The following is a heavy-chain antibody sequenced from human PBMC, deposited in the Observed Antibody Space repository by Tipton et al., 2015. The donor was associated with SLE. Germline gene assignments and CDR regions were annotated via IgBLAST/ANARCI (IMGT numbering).Heavy chain of an antibody. Sequence: SLRLSCAASGFTFSSYAMHWARQAPGKGLEYVSAISSNGGSTYYANSVKGRFTISRDNSKNPLYLQMGSLRAEDMAVCYCAGGSRSGWYFNWFDPWGEGTLVTVSA. CDR3: AGGSRSGWYFNWFDP. D-gene: IGHD6-19*01. J-gene: IGHJ5*02. V-gene: IGHV3-64*01. CDR1: GFTFSSYA. CDR2: ISSNGGST.